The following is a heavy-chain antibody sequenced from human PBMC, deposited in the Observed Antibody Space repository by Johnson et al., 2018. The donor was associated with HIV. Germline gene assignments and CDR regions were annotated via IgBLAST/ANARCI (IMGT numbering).Heavy chain of an antibody. Sequence: VQLVESGGGVVQPGRSLRLSCAASGFTFSNYAMHWVRQAPGKGLEWVAVISYDGSNKYYADSVKGRFTISRDNSKNTLYLQMNSLRAEDTAVYYCARDLSRYQRQSGDAFYIWGQGTMVTVSS. CDR3: ARDLSRYQRQSGDAFYI. CDR1: GFTFSNYA. J-gene: IGHJ3*02. CDR2: ISYDGSNK. V-gene: IGHV3-30*04. D-gene: IGHD2-2*01.